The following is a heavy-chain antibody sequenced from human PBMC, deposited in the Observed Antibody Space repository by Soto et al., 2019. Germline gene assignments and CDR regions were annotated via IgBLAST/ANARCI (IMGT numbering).Heavy chain of an antibody. CDR2: IIPIYGTT. CDR3: ARDGMGTIVGGMDV. Sequence: QVHLVQSGAEVKNHGSSLKVSCKTSGGTFSNDAISWVRQAPGQGLEWMGGIIPIYGTTHYAQKFQDRLKLTADESTGTAYMELSSLRSDDTGVYYCARDGMGTIVGGMDVWGQGTTVTVSS. V-gene: IGHV1-69*01. D-gene: IGHD7-27*01. CDR1: GGTFSNDA. J-gene: IGHJ6*02.